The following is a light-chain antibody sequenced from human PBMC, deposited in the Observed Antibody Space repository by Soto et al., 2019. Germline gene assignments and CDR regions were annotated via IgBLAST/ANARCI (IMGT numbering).Light chain of an antibody. V-gene: IGKV3-20*01. CDR1: QRVSSFS. CDR2: GAS. J-gene: IGKJ3*01. Sequence: EVVLTQSPGTPSLSPGQRATLSCRASQRVSSFSFAWYQQRPGQAPRVLIYGASDRATGIPDRFSGSGSGTDFSLTISRLEPEDSAVYYCQVYGDSVFTFGPGTKVDIK. CDR3: QVYGDSVFT.